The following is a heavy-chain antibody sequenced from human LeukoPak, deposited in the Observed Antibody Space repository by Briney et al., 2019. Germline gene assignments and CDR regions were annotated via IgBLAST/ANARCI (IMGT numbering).Heavy chain of an antibody. CDR3: ARDHASCSSSTSCYTGYYYYGMDV. D-gene: IGHD2-2*02. CDR1: GYTFNSYG. V-gene: IGHV1-18*01. Sequence: ASVKVACKASGYTFNSYGISWVRQAPGQGLEWMGWISAYNGNTKYAQRIQGRVTMTTDTSTSTAYMELRSLRSDDTAMYYCARDHASCSSSTSCYTGYYYYGMDVWGQGTTVTVSS. J-gene: IGHJ6*02. CDR2: ISAYNGNT.